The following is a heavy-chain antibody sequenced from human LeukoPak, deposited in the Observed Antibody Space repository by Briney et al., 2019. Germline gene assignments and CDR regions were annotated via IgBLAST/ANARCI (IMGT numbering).Heavy chain of an antibody. Sequence: SVKVSCKASGFTFTSSAMQWVRQARGQRLEWIGWVVVGSGNTNYAQKFQERVTITRDMSTSTAYMELSSLRSEDTAVYYCAAGLLWPAYGMDVWGQGTTVTVSS. V-gene: IGHV1-58*02. CDR3: AAGLLWPAYGMDV. CDR2: VVVGSGNT. J-gene: IGHJ6*02. D-gene: IGHD3-10*01. CDR1: GFTFTSSA.